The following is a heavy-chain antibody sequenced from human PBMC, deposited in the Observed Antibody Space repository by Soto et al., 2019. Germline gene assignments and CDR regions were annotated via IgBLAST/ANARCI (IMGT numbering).Heavy chain of an antibody. J-gene: IGHJ6*03. D-gene: IGHD2-21*01. CDR1: GGSISSSSYY. Sequence: PSETLSLTCTVSGGSISSSSYYWGWIRQPPGKGLEWIGSIYYSGSTYYKPSLKSRVTISVDTSKNQFSLKLSSVTAADTAVYYCARIPGIYYYYYYMDVWGKGTTVTVSS. CDR2: IYYSGST. CDR3: ARIPGIYYYYYYMDV. V-gene: IGHV4-39*01.